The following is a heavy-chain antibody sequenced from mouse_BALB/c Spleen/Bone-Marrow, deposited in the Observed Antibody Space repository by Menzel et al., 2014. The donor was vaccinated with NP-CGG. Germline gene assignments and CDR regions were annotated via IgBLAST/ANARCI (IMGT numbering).Heavy chain of an antibody. J-gene: IGHJ4*01. CDR2: INPSNGGT. D-gene: IGHD2-13*01. CDR1: GYTFTSYY. CDR3: TRYTYGDYPYYYAMDY. Sequence: VQLQQSGAELVMPGASVKLSCKASGYTFTSYYMYWVKQRPGQGLEWIGGINPSNGGTNFNEKFKSKATLTVDKSSSAAYMQLGSLTSEDSAVYYCTRYTYGDYPYYYAMDYWGQGTSVTVSS. V-gene: IGHV1S81*02.